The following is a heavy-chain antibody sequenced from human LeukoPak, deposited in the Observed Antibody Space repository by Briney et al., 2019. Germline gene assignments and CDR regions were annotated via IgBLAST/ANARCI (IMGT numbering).Heavy chain of an antibody. CDR1: GFTFSYYG. CDR2: ISGSGDRT. V-gene: IGHV3-23*01. D-gene: IGHD3-22*01. Sequence: GGSLRLSCAASGFTFSYYGMNWVRQAPGKGLEWVSGISGSGDRTYYEDSVKGRFTISRDNSKNTLYLQMNSLRAEDTAVYYCAKSPYYYDSSGYSLWGQGTLVTVSS. CDR3: AKSPYYYDSSGYSL. J-gene: IGHJ4*02.